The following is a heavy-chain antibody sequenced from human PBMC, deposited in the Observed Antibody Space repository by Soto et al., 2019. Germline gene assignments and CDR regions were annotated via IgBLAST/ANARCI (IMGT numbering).Heavy chain of an antibody. CDR2: IKQDGREK. CDR3: ARVGAARAGDITTVPKGYYFYGMGV. CDR1: GFIFSNYY. J-gene: IGHJ6*02. D-gene: IGHD3-3*01. V-gene: IGHV3-7*01. Sequence: EVQVVESGGGLVQPGGSLRLSCAASGFIFSNYYLTWVRQGPGNGLEWVANIKQDGREKYYADSVKGRFTLTRDNPRDSLSLQRHGLRVAGTAVYYCARVGAARAGDITTVPKGYYFYGMGVWGQRATVIVSS.